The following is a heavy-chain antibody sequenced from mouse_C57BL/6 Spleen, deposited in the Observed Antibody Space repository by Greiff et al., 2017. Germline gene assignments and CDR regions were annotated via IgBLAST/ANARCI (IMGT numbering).Heavy chain of an antibody. CDR2: IDPNSGGT. CDR1: GYTFTSYW. J-gene: IGHJ3*01. D-gene: IGHD2-4*01. Sequence: QVQLQQPGAELVKPGASVKLSCKASGYTFTSYWMHWVKQRPGRGLEWIGRIDPNSGGTKYNEKFKSKATLTVDQSSSTAYMQLNSLTSEDSAVYYCASGDYDGGFAYWGQGTLVTVSA. V-gene: IGHV1-62-3*01. CDR3: ASGDYDGGFAY.